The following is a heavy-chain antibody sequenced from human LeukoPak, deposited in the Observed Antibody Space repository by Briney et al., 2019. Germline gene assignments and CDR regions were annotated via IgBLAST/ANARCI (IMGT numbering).Heavy chain of an antibody. V-gene: IGHV1-2*02. CDR3: ARGRRILVGDTNAGDFFDY. Sequence: ASVKVSCKASGYTFTGYYMHWVRQAPGQGLEWMGWINPNSGGAYFPQRFQGRVTMTRDTSISTAYMSRLRSDDTAVYYCARGRRILVGDTNAGDFFDYWGRGTLVTVSS. J-gene: IGHJ4*02. D-gene: IGHD1-26*01. CDR2: INPNSGGA. CDR1: GYTFTGYY.